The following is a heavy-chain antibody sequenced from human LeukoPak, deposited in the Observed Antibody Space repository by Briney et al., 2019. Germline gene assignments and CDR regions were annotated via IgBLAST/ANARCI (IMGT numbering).Heavy chain of an antibody. J-gene: IGHJ6*02. D-gene: IGHD3-10*01. Sequence: GGSLRLSCAASGFTFSSYGMHWVRQAPGKGLEWVAFIRYDGSNKYYADSVKGRFTISRDNSKNTLYLQMNSLRAEDTAVYYCAKQNMVRGVTYYYYGMDVWGQGTTVTVSS. CDR2: IRYDGSNK. CDR1: GFTFSSYG. V-gene: IGHV3-30*02. CDR3: AKQNMVRGVTYYYYGMDV.